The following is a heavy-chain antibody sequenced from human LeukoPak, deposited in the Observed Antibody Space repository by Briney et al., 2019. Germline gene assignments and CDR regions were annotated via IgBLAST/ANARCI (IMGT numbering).Heavy chain of an antibody. CDR3: TRRASHYYDSSGYV. D-gene: IGHD3-22*01. CDR1: GFTFSGSA. J-gene: IGHJ4*02. CDR2: IRSKANSYAT. V-gene: IGHV3-73*01. Sequence: GGSPRLSCAASGFTFSGSAMHWVRQASGKGLEWVGRIRSKANSYATAYAASVKGRFTISRDDSKNTAYLQMNSLKTEDTAVYYCTRRASHYYDSSGYVRGQGTLVTVSS.